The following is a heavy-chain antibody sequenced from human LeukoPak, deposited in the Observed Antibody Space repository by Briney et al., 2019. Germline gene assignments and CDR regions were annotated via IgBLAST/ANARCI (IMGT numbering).Heavy chain of an antibody. V-gene: IGHV3-20*04. CDR3: ARFVSDYYFDY. D-gene: IGHD2-21*01. Sequence: GGSLRLSCAASGFTFDDYGMSWVRQAPGKGLEWVSGINWNGGSTGYADSVKGRFTISRDNAKNSLYLQMNSLRAEDTAVYYCARFVSDYYFDYWGQGTLVTVSS. CDR2: INWNGGST. J-gene: IGHJ4*02. CDR1: GFTFDDYG.